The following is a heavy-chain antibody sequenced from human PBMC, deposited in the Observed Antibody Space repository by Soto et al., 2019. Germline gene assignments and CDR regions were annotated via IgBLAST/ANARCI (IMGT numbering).Heavy chain of an antibody. CDR1: GFSITGNGEG. CDR3: AHGYVQLLATFHYFDS. D-gene: IGHD2-2*01. Sequence: SGPTLVNPTQTLTLTCTFSGFSITGNGEGVGWIRQPPGKALEWLALIYWADDKRYSPSLRNRLTITLDNSKDQVILTMTDMGPADTATYYCAHGYVQLLATFHYFDSWGQGTQVIVSS. CDR2: IYWADDK. J-gene: IGHJ4*02. V-gene: IGHV2-5*02.